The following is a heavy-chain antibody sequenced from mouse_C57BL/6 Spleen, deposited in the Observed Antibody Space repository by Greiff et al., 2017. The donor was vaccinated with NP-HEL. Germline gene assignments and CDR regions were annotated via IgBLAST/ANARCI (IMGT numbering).Heavy chain of an antibody. CDR2: ISDGGSYT. CDR1: GFTFSSYA. V-gene: IGHV5-4*01. Sequence: EVNVVESGGGLVKPGGSLKLSCAASGFTFSSYAMSWVRQTPEKRLEWVATISDGGSYTYYPDNVKGRFTISRDNAKNNLYLQMSHLKSEDTAMYYCARDERFAYWGQGTLVTVSA. J-gene: IGHJ3*01. CDR3: ARDERFAY.